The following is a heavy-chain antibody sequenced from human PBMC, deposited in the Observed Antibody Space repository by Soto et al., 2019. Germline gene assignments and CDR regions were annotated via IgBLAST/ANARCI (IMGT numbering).Heavy chain of an antibody. CDR2: IYYSGST. CDR3: ARGSSGGPARLGY. Sequence: QVQLQESGPGLVKPSETLSLNCTVSGGPISSYYWSWIRQSPGKGLEWIGYIYYSGSTNYNPSLKSRVPXSXDXXKTQSSLELRPVTPAATAVYDRARGSSGGPARLGYGGQGTLVTVSS. CDR1: GGPISSYY. V-gene: IGHV4-59*01. J-gene: IGHJ4*02. D-gene: IGHD3-22*01.